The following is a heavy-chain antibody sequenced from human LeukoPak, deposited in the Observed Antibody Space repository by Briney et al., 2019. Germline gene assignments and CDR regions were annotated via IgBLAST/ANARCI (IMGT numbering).Heavy chain of an antibody. J-gene: IGHJ4*02. CDR3: ARVEGYYDSSGYYYKGVFDY. V-gene: IGHV1-18*01. CDR2: ISAYNGNT. CDR1: GYTFTSHG. Sequence: ASVKVSCKASGYTFTSHGISWVRQAPGQGLEWMGWISAYNGNTNYAQKLQGRVTMTTDTSTSTAYMELRSLRSDDTAVYYCARVEGYYDSSGYYYKGVFDYWGQGTLVTVSS. D-gene: IGHD3-22*01.